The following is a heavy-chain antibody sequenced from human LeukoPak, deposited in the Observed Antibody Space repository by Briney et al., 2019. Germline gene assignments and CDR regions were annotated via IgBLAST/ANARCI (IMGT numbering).Heavy chain of an antibody. D-gene: IGHD3-10*01. Sequence: SETLSLTCTVSNYSISRDYYWGWIRQPPGKGLEWVGSIYRSGSTYYNPSLKSRVTISIDTSKNQFSLKLSSVTAADTAVYYCARWGSNMAREKGDHWGQGTLVTVSS. J-gene: IGHJ4*02. CDR3: ARWGSNMAREKGDH. CDR2: IYRSGST. V-gene: IGHV4-38-2*02. CDR1: NYSISRDYY.